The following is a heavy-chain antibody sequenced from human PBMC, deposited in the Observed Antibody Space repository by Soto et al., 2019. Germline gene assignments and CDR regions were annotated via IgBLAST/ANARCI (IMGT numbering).Heavy chain of an antibody. CDR1: GDTVTKYG. Sequence: QVQLVQSGGEVKKPGASVKVSCKASGDTVTKYGISWVRQAPGQGLEWLGWISFYNGHTNYALKVQDRITFTTDTSTSTASMELRSLTSDDTAVYYCASATSIAVAGKETWGQRTLVTVSS. CDR2: ISFYNGHT. V-gene: IGHV1-18*01. CDR3: ASATSIAVAGKET. D-gene: IGHD6-19*01. J-gene: IGHJ4*02.